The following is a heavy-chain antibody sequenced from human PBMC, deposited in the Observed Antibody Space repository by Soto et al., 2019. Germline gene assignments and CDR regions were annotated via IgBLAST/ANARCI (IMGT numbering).Heavy chain of an antibody. CDR2: ISAYNGNT. Sequence: ASVKVSCKASGYTFTSYGISWVRQAPGQGLEWMGWISAYNGNTNYAQKLQGRVTMTTDTSTSTAYMELRSLRSDDTAVYYCARDQRDVVVVPAEAQFDYWGQGTLVTVSS. V-gene: IGHV1-18*01. D-gene: IGHD2-2*01. CDR3: ARDQRDVVVVPAEAQFDY. J-gene: IGHJ4*02. CDR1: GYTFTSYG.